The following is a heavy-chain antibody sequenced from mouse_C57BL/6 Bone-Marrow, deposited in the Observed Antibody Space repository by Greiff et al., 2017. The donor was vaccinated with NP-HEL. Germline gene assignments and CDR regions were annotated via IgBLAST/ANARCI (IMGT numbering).Heavy chain of an antibody. V-gene: IGHV1-61*01. CDR3: ARWGGYYRAY. CDR2: IYPSDSET. Sequence: QVQLQQPGAELVRPGSSVKLSCKASGYTFTSYWMDWVKQRPGQGLEWIGNIYPSDSETHYNQKFKDKATLTVDNSSRTAYMQLSSLTSEDSAVYFCARWGGYYRAYWGQGTLVTVSA. D-gene: IGHD2-3*01. J-gene: IGHJ3*01. CDR1: GYTFTSYW.